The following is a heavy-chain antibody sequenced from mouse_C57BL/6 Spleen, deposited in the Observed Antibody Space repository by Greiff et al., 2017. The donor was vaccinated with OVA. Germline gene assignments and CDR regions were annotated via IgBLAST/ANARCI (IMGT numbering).Heavy chain of an antibody. Sequence: QVTLKVSGPGILQSSQTLSLTCSFSGFSLSTSGMGVSWIRQPSGKGLEWLAHVYWYDDKRSNPSLKSRLTISKDTSRNQVFLKITSVDTEDTATYCCARGTVVAYYFDYWGQGTTLTVSS. CDR1: GFSLSTSGMG. V-gene: IGHV8-12*01. CDR3: ARGTVVAYYFDY. J-gene: IGHJ2*01. CDR2: VYWYDDK. D-gene: IGHD1-1*01.